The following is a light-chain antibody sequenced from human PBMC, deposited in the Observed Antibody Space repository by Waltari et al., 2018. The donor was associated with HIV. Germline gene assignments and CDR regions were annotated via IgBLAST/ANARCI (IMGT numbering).Light chain of an antibody. V-gene: IGLV6-57*01. CDR3: QSYDSSNHLI. CDR1: SGSIASNH. CDR2: EDN. Sequence: NFMLPQPHSVSESPGKTVTISCTRSSGSIASNHVQWYQQHPGSSPTTVIYEDNKRPSVVPDRFSGSIDSSPNSASLTISRLKTEDEADYYCQSYDSSNHLIFGGGTKLTVL. J-gene: IGLJ2*01.